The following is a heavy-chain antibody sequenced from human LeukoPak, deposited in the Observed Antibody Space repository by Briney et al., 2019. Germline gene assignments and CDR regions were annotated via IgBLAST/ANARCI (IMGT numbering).Heavy chain of an antibody. J-gene: IGHJ4*02. V-gene: IGHV4-34*01. D-gene: IGHD6-19*01. CDR2: INHSGST. Sequence: SETLSLTCAVYGGSFSGYYWSWIRQPPGKGLEWIGEINHSGSTNYNPSLKSRVTISVDTSKNQFSLKLSSVTAADTAVYYCARETIAVASTAADYWGQGTLVTVSS. CDR3: ARETIAVASTAADY. CDR1: GGSFSGYY.